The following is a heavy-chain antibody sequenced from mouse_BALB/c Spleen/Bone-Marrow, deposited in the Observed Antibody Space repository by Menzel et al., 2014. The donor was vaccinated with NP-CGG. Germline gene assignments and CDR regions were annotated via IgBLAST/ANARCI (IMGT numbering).Heavy chain of an antibody. J-gene: IGHJ3*01. V-gene: IGHV7-3*02. CDR1: GFTFTDYY. Sequence: EVQGVESGGGLVQPGGSLRLSCATSGFTFTDYYMSWVRQPPGKALEWLGFLRNKANGYTTEYSASVKGRFTISRDNSQSILYLQMNTLRAEDSATYYCARDVGNYVRFAYWGQGTLVTVSA. CDR2: LRNKANGYTT. D-gene: IGHD2-1*01. CDR3: ARDVGNYVRFAY.